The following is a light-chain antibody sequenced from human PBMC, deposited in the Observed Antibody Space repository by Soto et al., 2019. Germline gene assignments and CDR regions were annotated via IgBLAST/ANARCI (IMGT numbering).Light chain of an antibody. J-gene: IGLJ2*01. Sequence: QSALTQPASVSGSPGQSITISCTGTRHNVGGYNYVSWYQQHPGKAPKLIIFEVTNRPSGISDRFSGSKSGNTASLTISGLQADDVSHYYCSSYTSNSTLVFGGGTKVTVL. CDR3: SSYTSNSTLV. V-gene: IGLV2-14*01. CDR1: RHNVGGYNY. CDR2: EVT.